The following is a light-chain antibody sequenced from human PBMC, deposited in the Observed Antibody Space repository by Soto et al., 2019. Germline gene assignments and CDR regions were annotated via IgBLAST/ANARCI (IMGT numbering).Light chain of an antibody. V-gene: IGKV3-15*01. J-gene: IGKJ5*01. Sequence: EIVMTQSPATLSVSPGERATFSCRASQSVSSNLAWYQQKPGQAPRLLIYGASNRATGIPARFSGSGSGTEFTLTISNLEPEDFAVYYCQQRSNWPANFGQGTRLEIK. CDR3: QQRSNWPAN. CDR2: GAS. CDR1: QSVSSN.